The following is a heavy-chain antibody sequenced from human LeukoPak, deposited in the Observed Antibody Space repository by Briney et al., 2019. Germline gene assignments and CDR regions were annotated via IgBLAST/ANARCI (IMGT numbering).Heavy chain of an antibody. CDR2: IRYDGSNK. J-gene: IGHJ4*02. V-gene: IGHV3-30*02. Sequence: PGGSLRLSCAASGFTFSSYGMHWVRQAPGKGLEWVAFIRYDGSNKYYADSVKGRFTISRDNSKNTLYLQMNSLRAEDTAVYYCAKDFLGYCSSTSCYTHLDYWGQGTLVTVSS. CDR3: AKDFLGYCSSTSCYTHLDY. D-gene: IGHD2-2*02. CDR1: GFTFSSYG.